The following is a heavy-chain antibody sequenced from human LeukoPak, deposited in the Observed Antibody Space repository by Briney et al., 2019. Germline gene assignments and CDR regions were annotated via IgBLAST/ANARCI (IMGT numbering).Heavy chain of an antibody. J-gene: IGHJ4*02. Sequence: GESLKISCKASGDSFTNYWIAWVRQTPGNGLEWMGLIDPNDSESRYSPSFQGQVTISVDKSITTAYLQWSSLKASDTAIYYCVAYTYGYFDYWGQGTLVTVSS. CDR2: IDPNDSES. CDR1: GDSFTNYW. V-gene: IGHV5-51*01. CDR3: VAYTYGYFDY. D-gene: IGHD5-18*01.